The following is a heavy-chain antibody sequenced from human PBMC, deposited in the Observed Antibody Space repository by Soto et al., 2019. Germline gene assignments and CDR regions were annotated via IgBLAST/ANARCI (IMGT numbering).Heavy chain of an antibody. CDR3: AREGVSSSWYNYYAMDV. D-gene: IGHD6-13*01. J-gene: IGHJ6*02. V-gene: IGHV4-61*01. Sequence: SETLSLTCTVPGGSVNIGTYYWSWIRQPPGKGLEWIGFIHYSGSTNYNPSLKGRVTLSVDRSKNQFSLKLSSVTAADTAVYYCAREGVSSSWYNYYAMDVWGQGTTVTVSS. CDR1: GGSVNIGTYY. CDR2: IHYSGST.